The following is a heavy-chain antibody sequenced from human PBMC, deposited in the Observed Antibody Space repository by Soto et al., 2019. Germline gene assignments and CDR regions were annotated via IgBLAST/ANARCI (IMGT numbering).Heavy chain of an antibody. V-gene: IGHV3-23*01. J-gene: IGHJ4*02. CDR2: FRTGADDGTT. CDR3: AKKVNSGPGSQYFDY. Sequence: GGSLRLSCAASGFTFSSYSMSWVRQAPGKGLEWVSGFRTGADDGTTYYADSVKGRFTISRDISKDTLFLQMNSLRAEDTAIYYCAKKVNSGPGSQYFDYWGQGTLVTVSS. CDR1: GFTFSSYS. D-gene: IGHD3-10*01.